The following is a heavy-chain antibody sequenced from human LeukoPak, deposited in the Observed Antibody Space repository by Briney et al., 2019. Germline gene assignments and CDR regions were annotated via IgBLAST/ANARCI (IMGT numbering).Heavy chain of an antibody. J-gene: IGHJ3*02. D-gene: IGHD5/OR15-5a*01. V-gene: IGHV4-59*08. CDR1: GGSISNYF. CDR3: ARLPLSIGERKEDAFDI. Sequence: SDTLSLTCTVSGGSISNYFWSWLRQPPGKGLAGIGNINYSGSTNYHPSLKSRVTMSVDTSKDQFSLKLSSVTAADTAVYYCARLPLSIGERKEDAFDIWGQGTMVTVSS. CDR2: INYSGST.